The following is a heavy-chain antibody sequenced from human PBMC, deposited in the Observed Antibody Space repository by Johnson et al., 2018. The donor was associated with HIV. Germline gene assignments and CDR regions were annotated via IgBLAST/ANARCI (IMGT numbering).Heavy chain of an antibody. J-gene: IGHJ3*02. V-gene: IGHV3-30*02. D-gene: IGHD3-16*01. CDR2: IRYDGSNK. CDR1: GFTFSSYG. CDR3: ARQKLGGGWTLDDAFDI. Sequence: QVQLVESGGGVVQPGGSLRLSCAASGFTFSSYGMHWVRQAPGKGLEWVAFIRYDGSNKYYADSVKGRFTISRDNSNNTLFLQMNSLRAEDTAVYYCARQKLGGGWTLDDAFDIWGQGTMVTVSS.